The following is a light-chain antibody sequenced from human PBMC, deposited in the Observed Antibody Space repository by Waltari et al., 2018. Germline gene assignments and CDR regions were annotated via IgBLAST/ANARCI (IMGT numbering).Light chain of an antibody. J-gene: IGKJ2*01. V-gene: IGKV3-11*01. CDR3: QQRSNWPSYT. CDR1: QNVRTF. CDR2: DAS. Sequence: EIVLTQSPVTLSSFPGDRATLSCRASQNVRTFLAWYQQKPGQAPRLLIYDASNRATGIPARFTGSGSGTDFTLTISSLEPEDFALYYCQQRSNWPSYTFGQGTKVEV.